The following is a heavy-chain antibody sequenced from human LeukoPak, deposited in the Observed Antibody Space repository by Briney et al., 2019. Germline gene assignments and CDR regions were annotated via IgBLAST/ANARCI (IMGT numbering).Heavy chain of an antibody. D-gene: IGHD1-26*01. V-gene: IGHV4-59*01. CDR1: GGSISSDY. CDR3: ASSVGGVLFDY. J-gene: IGHJ4*02. CDR2: IHYSGST. Sequence: KPSETLSLTCTVSGGSISSDYWSWIRQPPGKGLEWIGYIHYSGSTNYNPSLKSRVTISVDTSKNQFSLKLSSVTAADTAVYYCASSVGGVLFDYWGQGTLVTVSS.